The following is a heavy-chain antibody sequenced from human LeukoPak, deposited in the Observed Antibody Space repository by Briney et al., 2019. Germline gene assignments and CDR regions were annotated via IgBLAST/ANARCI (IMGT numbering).Heavy chain of an antibody. CDR3: ARSDYSGYFDY. J-gene: IGHJ4*02. CDR1: GGSISSYY. D-gene: IGHD4-11*01. CDR2: IYYSGST. Sequence: SETLSLTXTVSGGSISSYYWSWIRQPPGKGLEWIGYIYYSGSTNYNPSLKSRVTISVDTSNNQFSLKLSSVTAADTAVYYCARSDYSGYFDYWGQGTLVSVSS. V-gene: IGHV4-59*08.